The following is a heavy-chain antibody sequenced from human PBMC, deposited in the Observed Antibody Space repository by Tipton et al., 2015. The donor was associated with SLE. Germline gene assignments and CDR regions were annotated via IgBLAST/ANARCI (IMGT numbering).Heavy chain of an antibody. CDR1: GDSITSLY. Sequence: TLSLTCTVSGDSITSLYWSWIRQPPGKGLEWIGYIYYSGSTSYSPPLKSRVTISIHTSKDQFSLKLTSGTAADTAVYYCARGGFGSSVWFDPWGQGTLVTVFS. J-gene: IGHJ5*02. D-gene: IGHD6-6*01. V-gene: IGHV4-59*11. CDR2: IYYSGST. CDR3: ARGGFGSSVWFDP.